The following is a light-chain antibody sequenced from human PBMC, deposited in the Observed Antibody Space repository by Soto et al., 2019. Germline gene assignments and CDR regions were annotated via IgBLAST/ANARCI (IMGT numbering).Light chain of an antibody. CDR1: NVASKT. CDR3: QVWDTSDHSWV. CDR2: DDT. Sequence: SYELTQPLSVSGAPGQTATITCGGNNVASKTVHWYRQKPGQAPVLVVYDDTDRPSGIPERFSGSNSGNTATLPISRVEAGDEADYYCQVWDTSDHSWVFGGGTKVTVL. J-gene: IGLJ3*02. V-gene: IGLV3-21*02.